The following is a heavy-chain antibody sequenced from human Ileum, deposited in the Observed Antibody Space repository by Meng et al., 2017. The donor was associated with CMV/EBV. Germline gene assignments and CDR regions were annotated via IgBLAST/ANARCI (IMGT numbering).Heavy chain of an antibody. CDR1: GDSLSTSP. D-gene: IGHD3-10*01. V-gene: IGHV4-4*07. J-gene: IGHJ5*02. CDR3: ARRIREVREISWENWLAP. Sequence: QAQLPVSGPGLVMPSATLSLTCPVPGDSLSTSPWNWIRQSAGGRLGWIGRICGTGTTNYNPSFKSRVTLSLDKSKNQFSLKLSSVTAADTAVYYCARRIREVREISWENWLAPWGQGTLVTVSS. CDR2: ICGTGTT.